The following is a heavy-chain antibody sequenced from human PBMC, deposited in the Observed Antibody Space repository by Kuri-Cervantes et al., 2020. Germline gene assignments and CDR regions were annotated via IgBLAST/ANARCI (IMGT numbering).Heavy chain of an antibody. CDR1: GFTFSSYA. V-gene: IGHV3-23*01. CDR3: AKGTGSGEYYYYGMDV. D-gene: IGHD3-10*01. J-gene: IGHJ6*02. Sequence: GESLKISCAASGFTFSSYAMSWVRQAPGKGLEWVSAISGSGGSTYYADSVKGRFTISRDNSKNTLYLQMNSLRAEGTAVYYCAKGTGSGEYYYYGMDVWGQGTTVTVSS. CDR2: ISGSGGST.